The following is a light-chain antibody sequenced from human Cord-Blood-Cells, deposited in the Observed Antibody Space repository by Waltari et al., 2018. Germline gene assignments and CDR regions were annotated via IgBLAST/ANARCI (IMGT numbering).Light chain of an antibody. J-gene: IGLJ1*01. V-gene: IGLV2-23*02. CDR3: CSYAGSPFV. CDR2: EVS. Sequence: QSALTQPASVSGSPGQSITISCTGTSSDVWSYNLVSWYQQHPGKAPKLMIYEVSKPPAGVSNRFSGSKSGNTASLTISGLQAEDEADYYCCSYAGSPFVFGTGTKVTVL. CDR1: SSDVWSYNL.